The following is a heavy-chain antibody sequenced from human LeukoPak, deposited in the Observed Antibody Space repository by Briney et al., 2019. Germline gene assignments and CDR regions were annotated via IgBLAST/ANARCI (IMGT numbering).Heavy chain of an antibody. CDR1: GGFISSSNW. Sequence: SETLSLTCAVSGGFISSSNWWSWVRQPPGKGLEWIGEIYHSGSTNYNPSLKSRVTISVDKSKNQFSLELSSVTAADTAVYHCARVSIAAAGLFDYWGQGTLVTVSS. V-gene: IGHV4-4*02. CDR3: ARVSIAAAGLFDY. D-gene: IGHD6-13*01. CDR2: IYHSGST. J-gene: IGHJ4*02.